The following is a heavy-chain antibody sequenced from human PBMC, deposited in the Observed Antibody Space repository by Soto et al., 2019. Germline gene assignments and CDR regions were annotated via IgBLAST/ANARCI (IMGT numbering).Heavy chain of an antibody. Sequence: PQTLRLPWTGSGGSTRMYAWLGSRQPPGKGLAWIADIYYSGSTNDDPSLKSRVTISVDTSKNQFSLKLSSVTAADTAVYYCARVWGIDAPDIFDYWGQGTLVLVSS. D-gene: IGHD3-16*01. CDR3: ARVWGIDAPDIFDY. V-gene: IGHV4-59*01. J-gene: IGHJ4*02. CDR2: IYYSGST. CDR1: GGSTRMYA.